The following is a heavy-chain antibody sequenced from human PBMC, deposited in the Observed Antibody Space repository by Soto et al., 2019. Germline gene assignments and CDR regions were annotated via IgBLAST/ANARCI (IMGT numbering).Heavy chain of an antibody. V-gene: IGHV5-10-1*01. J-gene: IGHJ6*02. D-gene: IGHD3-22*01. Sequence: GESLKISCNGSGYSFTIYWISWVRQMPGKGLEWMGRIDPSDSYTNYSPSFQGHVTISADKSISTAYLQWSSLKASDTAMYYCARHGLYYYDSSGYSRSHYGMDVWGQGTTVTVPS. CDR3: ARHGLYYYDSSGYSRSHYGMDV. CDR1: GYSFTIYW. CDR2: IDPSDSYT.